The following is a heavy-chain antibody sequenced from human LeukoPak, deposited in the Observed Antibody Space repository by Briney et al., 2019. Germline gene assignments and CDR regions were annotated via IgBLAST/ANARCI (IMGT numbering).Heavy chain of an antibody. J-gene: IGHJ5*02. CDR3: ARTAATMGGWFDP. Sequence: GESLKISCKGSGYSFTIYWIAWVRQMPGKGLEWMGIIYPGDSDTKYSPSFQGQVTISADKSISTAYLQWSSLKASDTAMYYCARTAATMGGWFDPWGQGTLVTVSS. CDR2: IYPGDSDT. CDR1: GYSFTIYW. D-gene: IGHD2-15*01. V-gene: IGHV5-51*01.